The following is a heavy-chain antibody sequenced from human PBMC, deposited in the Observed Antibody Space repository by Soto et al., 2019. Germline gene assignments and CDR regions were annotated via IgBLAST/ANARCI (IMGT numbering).Heavy chain of an antibody. D-gene: IGHD3-22*01. J-gene: IGHJ4*02. CDR2: IYYSGST. CDR3: ARGTVWYYDSSGYYLDY. Sequence: PSETLSLTCTVSGGSISSGDYYWSWIRQPPGKGLEWIGYIYYSGSTYYNPSLKSRVTISLDTSKNQFSLKLSSVTAADTAVYYCARGTVWYYDSSGYYLDYWGQGTLVTVSS. V-gene: IGHV4-30-4*01. CDR1: GGSISSGDYY.